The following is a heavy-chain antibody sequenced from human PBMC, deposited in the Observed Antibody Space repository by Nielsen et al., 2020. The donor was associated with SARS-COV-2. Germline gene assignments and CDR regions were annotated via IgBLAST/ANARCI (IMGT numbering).Heavy chain of an antibody. D-gene: IGHD3-22*01. CDR2: INPDETKT. CDR3: ARLWDDGYYFDTGPYDY. CDR1: GFIFSKYR. V-gene: IGHV3-74*03. Sequence: GESLKISCAASGFIFSKYRMHWVRQAPGKGLVWVSHINPDETKTTYADSVKGRFTISRDNAKNTLYLQMNDLRAEDTAVYYCARLWDDGYYFDTGPYDYWGRGNLVTVSS. J-gene: IGHJ4*02.